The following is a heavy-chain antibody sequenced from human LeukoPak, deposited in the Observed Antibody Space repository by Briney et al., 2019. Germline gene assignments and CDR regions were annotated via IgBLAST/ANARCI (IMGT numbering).Heavy chain of an antibody. Sequence: SSETLSLNCTVSGGSISSYYWSWIRQPPGKGLEWIGYIYYSGSTNYNPSLKSRVTISVDTSKNQFSLKLSSVTAADTAVYYCARSKWGYYGMDVWGQGTTVTVSS. CDR2: IYYSGST. CDR1: GGSISSYY. D-gene: IGHD7-27*01. J-gene: IGHJ6*02. V-gene: IGHV4-59*08. CDR3: ARSKWGYYGMDV.